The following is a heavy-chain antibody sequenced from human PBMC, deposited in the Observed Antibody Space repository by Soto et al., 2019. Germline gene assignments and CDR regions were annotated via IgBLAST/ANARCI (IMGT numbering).Heavy chain of an antibody. J-gene: IGHJ4*02. CDR2: FDPEDIKT. D-gene: IGHD3-10*01. CDR1: GYTLTELS. V-gene: IGHV1-24*01. Sequence: QVQMVQSGAEVKKPGASVKVSCKVSGYTLTELSIHWVRQPPGKGREWMGGFDPEDIKTIYAQKFQGRVTMTEDRSTDTAYMELSSLRSEDTAVYYCATLADYFGSGSFPSYFDYWGQGTLVTVSS. CDR3: ATLADYFGSGSFPSYFDY.